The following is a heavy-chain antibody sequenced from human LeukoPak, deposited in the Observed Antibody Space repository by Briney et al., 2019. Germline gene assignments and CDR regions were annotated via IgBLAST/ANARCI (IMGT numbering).Heavy chain of an antibody. CDR2: IKDKTEGGIT. D-gene: IGHD5-12*01. CDR1: GFTFSSYA. V-gene: IGHV3-15*01. Sequence: PGGSLRLSCAASGFTFSSYAMSWVRQAPGKGLEWVGRIKDKTEGGITDYAAPVKGRFTISRDESKNTLYLQMNSLKTEDTAMYYCTTYNRAVATTPPDYWGQGTLVTVSS. CDR3: TTYNRAVATTPPDY. J-gene: IGHJ4*02.